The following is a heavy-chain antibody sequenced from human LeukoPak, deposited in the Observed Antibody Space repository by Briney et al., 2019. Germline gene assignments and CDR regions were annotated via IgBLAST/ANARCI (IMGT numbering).Heavy chain of an antibody. CDR1: GYTLTELS. D-gene: IGHD5-18*01. CDR2: FDPEDGET. V-gene: IGHV1-24*01. J-gene: IGHJ4*02. Sequence: ASVKVSCKVSGYTLTELSMHWVRQAPGKGLEWMGGFDPEDGETIYAQKFQGRVTMTEDTSTDTAYMELSSLRSEDTAVYYCATGIYGYSYGPFDYWGQGTLVTVSS. CDR3: ATGIYGYSYGPFDY.